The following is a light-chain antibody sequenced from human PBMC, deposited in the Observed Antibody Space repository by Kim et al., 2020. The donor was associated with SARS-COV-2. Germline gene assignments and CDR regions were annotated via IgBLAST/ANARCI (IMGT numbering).Light chain of an antibody. CDR2: DVS. CDR3: CSYAGSYTWV. CDR1: SSDVGGYNY. Sequence: GQSVTIACTGTSSDVGGYNYVSWYQQHPGKATKLMIYDVSKRPSGVPDRFSGSKSGNTASRTITGLQAEDEADYYCCSYAGSYTWVFGGGTQLTVL. J-gene: IGLJ3*02. V-gene: IGLV2-11*03.